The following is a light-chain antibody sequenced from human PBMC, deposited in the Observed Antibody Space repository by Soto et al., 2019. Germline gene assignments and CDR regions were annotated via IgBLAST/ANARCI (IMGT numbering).Light chain of an antibody. CDR2: DDN. V-gene: IGLV1-51*01. J-gene: IGLJ2*01. CDR3: GTWDFSLSIVV. CDR1: SSNIGRDY. Sequence: QSVLTQPPSVSAAPGQMVTISCSGNSSNIGRDYVAWYQHVPGTAPKLLIYDDNKRPSGIPDRFSGSKSGTSATLGITGLQTGDEADYYCGTWDFSLSIVVFGGGTKLTVL.